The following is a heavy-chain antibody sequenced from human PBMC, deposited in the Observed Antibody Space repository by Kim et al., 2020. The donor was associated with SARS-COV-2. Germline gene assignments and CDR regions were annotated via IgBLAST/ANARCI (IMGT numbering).Heavy chain of an antibody. V-gene: IGHV4-39*01. CDR2: IYYSGST. J-gene: IGHJ5*02. Sequence: SETLSLTCTVSGGSISSSSYYWGWIRQPPGKGLEWIGSIYYSGSTYYNPSLKSRVTISVDTSKNQFSLKLSSVTAADTAVYYCARHNRAGGVPSTRWFDPWGQGTLVTVSS. CDR3: ARHNRAGGVPSTRWFDP. D-gene: IGHD1-1*01. CDR1: GGSISSSSYY.